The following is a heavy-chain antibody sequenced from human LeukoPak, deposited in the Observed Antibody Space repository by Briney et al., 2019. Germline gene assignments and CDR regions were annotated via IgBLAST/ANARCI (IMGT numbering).Heavy chain of an antibody. CDR2: ITGSGDST. D-gene: IGHD3-22*01. CDR3: ARDSSAALDM. Sequence: GGSLRLSCAASGFTLSSYVMTWVRQAPGKGLEWVSTITGSGDSTYYADSVKGRFPISRDNAKKSLDLQVNNLRAEDTAVYYCARDSSAALDMWGQGTMVTVPS. CDR1: GFTLSSYV. J-gene: IGHJ3*02. V-gene: IGHV3-23*01.